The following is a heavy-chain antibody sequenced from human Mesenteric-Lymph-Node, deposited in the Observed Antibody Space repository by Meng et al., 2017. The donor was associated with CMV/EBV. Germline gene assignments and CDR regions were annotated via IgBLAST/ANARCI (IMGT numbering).Heavy chain of an antibody. Sequence: LSCSASGFTFSDYWMLWVRQAPGQGPVWVSIISTDAENTNYADSVRGRFTISRDNAQNTLYLQMNSLRVEDTAVYYCARDFKDLGAWGQGTLVTVSS. D-gene: IGHD3-16*01. J-gene: IGHJ4*02. V-gene: IGHV3-74*01. CDR2: ISTDAENT. CDR3: ARDFKDLGA. CDR1: GFTFSDYW.